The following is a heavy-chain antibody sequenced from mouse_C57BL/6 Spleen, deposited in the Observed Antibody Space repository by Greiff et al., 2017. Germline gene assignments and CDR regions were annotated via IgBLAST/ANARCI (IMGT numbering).Heavy chain of an antibody. D-gene: IGHD2-4*01. J-gene: IGHJ4*01. CDR2: ISSGGSYT. V-gene: IGHV5-6*01. CDR1: GFTFSSYG. CDR3: YDDYVYAMDY. Sequence: EVKLMESGGDLVKPGGSLKLSCAASGFTFSSYGMSWVRQTPDKRLEWVATISSGGSYTYYPDSVKGRFTISRDNAKNTLYLQMSSLKSEDTAMYYCYDDYVYAMDYWGQGTSVTVSS.